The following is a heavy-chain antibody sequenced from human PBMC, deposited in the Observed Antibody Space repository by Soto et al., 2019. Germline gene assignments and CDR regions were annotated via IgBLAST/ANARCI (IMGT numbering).Heavy chain of an antibody. Sequence: SETLSLTCTVSGGSISSGDYYWSWIRQPPGKGLEWIGYIYYSGSTYYNPSLKSRVTISVDTSKNQFSLKLSSVTAADTAVYYCARGWRDYYGSGIDYWGQGTLVTVSS. CDR1: GGSISSGDYY. CDR2: IYYSGST. J-gene: IGHJ4*02. V-gene: IGHV4-30-4*01. D-gene: IGHD3-10*01. CDR3: ARGWRDYYGSGIDY.